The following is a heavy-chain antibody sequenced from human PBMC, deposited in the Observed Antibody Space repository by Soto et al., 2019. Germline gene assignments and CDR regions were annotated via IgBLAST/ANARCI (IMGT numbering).Heavy chain of an antibody. CDR1: GGSFSGYY. Sequence: SETLSLTCAVYGGSFSGYYWSWIRQPPGKGLEWIGEINHSGSTNYNPSLKSRVTISVDTSKNQFSLKLSSVTAADTAVYYCARKAVTTDLDYWGQGTLVTVSS. V-gene: IGHV4-34*01. CDR3: ARKAVTTDLDY. D-gene: IGHD4-17*01. CDR2: INHSGST. J-gene: IGHJ4*02.